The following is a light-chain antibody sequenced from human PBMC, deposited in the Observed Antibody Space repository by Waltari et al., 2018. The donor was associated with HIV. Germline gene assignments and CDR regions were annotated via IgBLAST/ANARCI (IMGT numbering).Light chain of an antibody. CDR1: NIAGIR. J-gene: IGLJ2*01. Sequence: YALTQPPSVSVAPGQTASITCGGDNIAGIRVHWYQPRPDQAPALVVFDDSDRPSGVPERLSGSISGNTATLIISRVEDGDEADYYCQLYDESNEQVVFGGGTRLTVL. CDR3: QLYDESNEQVV. V-gene: IGLV3-21*02. CDR2: DDS.